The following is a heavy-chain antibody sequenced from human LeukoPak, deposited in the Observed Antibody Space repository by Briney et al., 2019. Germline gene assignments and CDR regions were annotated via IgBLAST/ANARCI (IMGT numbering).Heavy chain of an antibody. J-gene: IGHJ5*02. CDR1: GGSISSGDYY. CDR2: IYYSGST. CDR3: ARTGDYSRSTGGWFDP. D-gene: IGHD4-11*01. Sequence: SETLSLTCTVSGGSISSGDYYWSWIRQPPGKGLEWIGYIYYSGSTYYNPSLKSRVTISIATSKNQFSLRLNSVTAADTAVYFCARTGDYSRSTGGWFDPWGQGTLVTVSS. V-gene: IGHV4-30-4*02.